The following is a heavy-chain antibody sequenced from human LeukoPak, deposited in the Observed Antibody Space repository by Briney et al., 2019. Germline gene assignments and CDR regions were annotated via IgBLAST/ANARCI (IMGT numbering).Heavy chain of an antibody. CDR3: ARHMTLGFGELYAFDT. CDR2: IKQDGSEK. V-gene: IGHV3-7*01. D-gene: IGHD3-10*01. J-gene: IGHJ3*02. CDR1: GFTFSSDW. Sequence: GGSLRLSCAASGFTFSSDWMSWFRQAPGKGLEWVANIKQDGSEKYYVDSVKGRFTISRDNAKNSLYLQMNSLRAEDTAVYYCARHMTLGFGELYAFDTWGQGTMVTVSS.